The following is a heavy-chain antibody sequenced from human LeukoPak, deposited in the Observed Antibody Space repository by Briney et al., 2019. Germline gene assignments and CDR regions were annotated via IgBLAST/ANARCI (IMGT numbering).Heavy chain of an antibody. CDR1: GFTFSSYG. V-gene: IGHV3-23*01. J-gene: IGHJ4*02. CDR2: ISGSGGSI. D-gene: IGHD2-21*02. Sequence: QSGGTLRLSCAASGFTFSSYGMSWVRQAPGKGLEWVSAISGSGGSIYYADSVKGRFTISRDNSKNTLYLQMNSLRAEDTAVYYCAKGSKSRGSVSAIIFRTSLIFDYWGQGTLVTVSS. CDR3: AKGSKSRGSVSAIIFRTSLIFDY.